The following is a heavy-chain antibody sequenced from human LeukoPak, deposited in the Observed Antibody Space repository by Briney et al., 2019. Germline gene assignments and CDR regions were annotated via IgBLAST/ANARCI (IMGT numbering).Heavy chain of an antibody. Sequence: GGSLRLSCAASGFTFSNYWMSWVRQAPGKELEWVANIKQDGSEIYYVDSVKGRFTISRDNAKNSLYLQMNSLRAEDTAVYYCARRYFDYWGQGTLVTVSS. CDR1: GFTFSNYW. V-gene: IGHV3-7*03. J-gene: IGHJ4*02. CDR2: IKQDGSEI. CDR3: ARRYFDY.